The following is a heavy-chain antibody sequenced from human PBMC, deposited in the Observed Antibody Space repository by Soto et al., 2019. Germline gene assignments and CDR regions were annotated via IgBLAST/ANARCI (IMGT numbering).Heavy chain of an antibody. D-gene: IGHD3-9*01. J-gene: IGHJ3*02. CDR3: ARDRRRYFDWALHDAFDI. Sequence: SETLSLTCTVSGGSISSYYWSWIRQPPGKGLEWIGYIYYSGSTNYNPSLKSRVTISVDTSKNQFSLKLSSVTAADTAVYYCARDRRRYFDWALHDAFDIWGQGTMVTV. CDR1: GGSISSYY. V-gene: IGHV4-59*01. CDR2: IYYSGST.